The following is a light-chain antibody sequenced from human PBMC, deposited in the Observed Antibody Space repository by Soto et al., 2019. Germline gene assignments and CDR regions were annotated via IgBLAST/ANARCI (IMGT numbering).Light chain of an antibody. CDR1: SSDVGGYNY. J-gene: IGLJ2*01. CDR3: SSYTSHNLVL. CDR2: DVS. Sequence: QSALTQPASVTGSPGQSITIPCTGTSSDVGGYNYVSWYQQYPGKAPKLMIYDVSNRPSGVSNRFSASKSGNTASLTISGLQDEDEANYYCSSYTSHNLVLFGGGTKLTVL. V-gene: IGLV2-14*01.